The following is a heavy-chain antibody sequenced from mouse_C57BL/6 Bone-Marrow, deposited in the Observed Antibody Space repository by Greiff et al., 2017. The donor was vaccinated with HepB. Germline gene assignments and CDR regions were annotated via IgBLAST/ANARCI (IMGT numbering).Heavy chain of an antibody. V-gene: IGHV1-22*01. D-gene: IGHD2-2*01. CDR1: GYTFTDYN. J-gene: IGHJ1*03. Sequence: EVQLQQSGPELVKPGASVKMSCKASGYTFTDYNMHWVKQSHGKSLEWIGYINPNNGGTSYNQKFKGKATLTVNNASSTAYMELRSLTAEDSAVYYCASYGYDGYFDVWGTGTTVTVSS. CDR3: ASYGYDGYFDV. CDR2: INPNNGGT.